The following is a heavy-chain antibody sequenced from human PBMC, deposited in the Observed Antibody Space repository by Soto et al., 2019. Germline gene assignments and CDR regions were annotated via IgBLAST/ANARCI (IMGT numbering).Heavy chain of an antibody. CDR1: GGTFSSYA. D-gene: IGHD3-22*01. J-gene: IGHJ4*02. Sequence: SVKVSCKASGGTFSSYAISWVRQAPGQGLEWMGGIIPIFGTANYAQKFQGRATITADKSTSTAYMELSSLRSEDTAVYYCALDGRPDYYDSSGYNDYWGQGTLVTVSS. V-gene: IGHV1-69*06. CDR3: ALDGRPDYYDSSGYNDY. CDR2: IIPIFGTA.